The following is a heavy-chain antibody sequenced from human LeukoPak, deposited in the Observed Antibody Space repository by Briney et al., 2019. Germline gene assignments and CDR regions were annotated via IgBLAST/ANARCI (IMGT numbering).Heavy chain of an antibody. V-gene: IGHV4-4*07. CDR2: IYTSGST. CDR1: GGSISSYY. Sequence: PSETLSLTCTVSGGSISSYYWSWLRQPAGKGLEWIGRIYTSGSTNYNPSLKSRVTMSVDTSKNQFSLKLSSVTAADTAVYYCARVVTMVRGVIIPGWFDPWGQGTLVTDSS. CDR3: ARVVTMVRGVIIPGWFDP. D-gene: IGHD3-10*01. J-gene: IGHJ5*02.